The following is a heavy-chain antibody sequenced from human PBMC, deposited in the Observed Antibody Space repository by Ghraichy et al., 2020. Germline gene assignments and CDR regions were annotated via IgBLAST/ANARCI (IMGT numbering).Heavy chain of an antibody. CDR2: IGDSGGFT. J-gene: IGHJ3*02. CDR3: AKDIDYGGPGGALGI. Sequence: GGSLRLSCEGSGFSFISYALTWVRQAPGKGLEWVAAIGDSGGFTYYADSVKGRFTVSKDNSKRILYLQMNSLRVEDTARYYCAKDIDYGGPGGALGIRGQGTVVTVTS. CDR1: GFSFISYA. D-gene: IGHD4-23*01. V-gene: IGHV3-23*01.